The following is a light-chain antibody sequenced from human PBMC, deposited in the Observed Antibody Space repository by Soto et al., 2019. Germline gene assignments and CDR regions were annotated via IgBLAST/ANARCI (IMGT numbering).Light chain of an antibody. V-gene: IGLV2-14*01. CDR3: SSYTSSSTVV. Sequence: QSVLTQPASVSWSPGQSITISCTVTGSDVGGYDYVSWYQQHPCKAPKLMIYEVSNRPSGVSNRFSGSKSGNTASLTISGLQAEDEADYYCSSYTSSSTVVFGGGTKVTVL. CDR1: GSDVGGYDY. J-gene: IGLJ2*01. CDR2: EVS.